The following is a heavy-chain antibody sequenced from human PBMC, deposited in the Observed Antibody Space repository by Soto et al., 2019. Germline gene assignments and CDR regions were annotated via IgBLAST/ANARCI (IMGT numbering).Heavy chain of an antibody. CDR3: ARHVTPYYYSMDV. J-gene: IGHJ6*02. CDR1: GGSISSYY. CDR2: IYDTGSI. D-gene: IGHD4-4*01. V-gene: IGHV4-59*08. Sequence: QVQLQESGPGLVKPSETLSLTCTVSGGSISSYYWSWIRRPPGKGMEWIGYIYDTGSIKYNPSLKSRVTISVDRSKNQFSLKLTSVTAADTAVYYCARHVTPYYYSMDVWGQGTTVTVSS.